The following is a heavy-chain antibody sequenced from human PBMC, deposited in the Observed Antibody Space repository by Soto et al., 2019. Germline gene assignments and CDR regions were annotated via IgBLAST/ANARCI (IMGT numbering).Heavy chain of an antibody. CDR2: IYHSGST. CDR3: ARVPGP. CDR1: EGTISSGGYS. V-gene: IGHV4-30-2*01. J-gene: IGHJ5*02. Sequence: SETLSLTRAVSEGTISSGGYSWSLIRQPPGRGLEWIGYIYHSGSTYYNPSLKSRVTISVDRSKNQFSLKLSSVTAADTAVYYCARVPGPWGQGTLVTVSS.